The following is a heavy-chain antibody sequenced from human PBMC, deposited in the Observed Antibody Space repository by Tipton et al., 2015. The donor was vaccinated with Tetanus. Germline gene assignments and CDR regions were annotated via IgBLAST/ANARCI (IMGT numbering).Heavy chain of an antibody. CDR3: ASGSSLDY. CDR1: GFTFSSYG. D-gene: IGHD6-6*01. CDR2: ISSTTSYI. Sequence: SLRLSCAASGFTFSSYGMHWVRQTPGKGLEWVSSISSTTSYIYYSDSVKGRFTISRDNAKNSLYLQMNSLTADDTAVYFCASGSSLDYWGQGTLVTVSS. J-gene: IGHJ4*02. V-gene: IGHV3-21*01.